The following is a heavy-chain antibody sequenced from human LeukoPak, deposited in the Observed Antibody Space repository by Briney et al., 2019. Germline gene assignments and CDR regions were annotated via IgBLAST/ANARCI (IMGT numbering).Heavy chain of an antibody. J-gene: IGHJ6*03. D-gene: IGHD1-26*01. CDR1: GGSISSSSYY. Sequence: SSETLSLTCTVSGGSISSSSYYWRWIRQPPGKGLEWIGCIYYSGSTYYNPSLKSRVTISVDTSKNQCSLKLSSVTAADTAVYYCARVAGRGGSYYFYYYYYMDVWGKGTTVTVSS. V-gene: IGHV4-39*07. CDR3: ARVAGRGGSYYFYYYYYMDV. CDR2: IYYSGST.